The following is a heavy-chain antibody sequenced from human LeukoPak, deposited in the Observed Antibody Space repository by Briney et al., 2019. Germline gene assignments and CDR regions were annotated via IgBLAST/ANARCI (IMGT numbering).Heavy chain of an antibody. CDR3: AKAGLVRGGALDS. V-gene: IGHV3-23*01. J-gene: IGHJ4*02. Sequence: GGSLRLSCAASGFTFSSYAMSWVRQAPGKGLEWVSSITGSGDGTSAADSVKGRFTISRDNSKNTLYLQMNSLRVEDTAVYYCAKAGLVRGGALDSWGQGTLVTVSS. CDR2: ITGSGDGT. CDR1: GFTFSSYA. D-gene: IGHD4/OR15-4a*01.